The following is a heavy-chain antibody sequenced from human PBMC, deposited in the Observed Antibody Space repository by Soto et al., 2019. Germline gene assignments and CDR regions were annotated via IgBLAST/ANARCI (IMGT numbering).Heavy chain of an antibody. J-gene: IGHJ4*02. Sequence: VGSLRLSCAASGFTFSSYAMHWVRQAPGKGLEWVAVISYDGSNKYYADSVKGRFTISRDNSKNTLYLQMNSLRAEDTAVYYCASTKYDSSGYYWGQGTLVTVSS. CDR1: GFTFSSYA. CDR3: ASTKYDSSGYY. D-gene: IGHD3-22*01. CDR2: ISYDGSNK. V-gene: IGHV3-30-3*01.